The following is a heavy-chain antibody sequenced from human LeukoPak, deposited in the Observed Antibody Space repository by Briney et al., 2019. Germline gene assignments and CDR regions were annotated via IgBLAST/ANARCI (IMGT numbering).Heavy chain of an antibody. D-gene: IGHD2-2*02. J-gene: IGHJ5*02. CDR3: ARGATYCSSTSCYIWFDP. CDR2: MNPNSGNT. CDR1: GYTFTSYD. Sequence: ASVKVSCKASGYTFTSYDINWVRQATGRGLEWMGWMNPNSGNTGYAQKFQGRVTMTRNTSISTAYMELSSLRSEDTAVYYCARGATYCSSTSCYIWFDPWGQGTLVTVSS. V-gene: IGHV1-8*01.